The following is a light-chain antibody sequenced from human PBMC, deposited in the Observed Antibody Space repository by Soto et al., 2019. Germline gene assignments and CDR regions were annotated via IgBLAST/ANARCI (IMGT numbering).Light chain of an antibody. CDR2: EVN. CDR1: SSDVGGYNY. CDR3: CSYTTDNTRV. Sequence: QSALPQPASVSGSPGQSITIFCTGTSSDVGGYNYVSWYQQYPGKAPKHMIYEVNNRPSGVSNRFSGSKSGNTASLTISGLQADDEADYYCCSYTTDNTRVFGGGTQLTVL. J-gene: IGLJ2*01. V-gene: IGLV2-14*01.